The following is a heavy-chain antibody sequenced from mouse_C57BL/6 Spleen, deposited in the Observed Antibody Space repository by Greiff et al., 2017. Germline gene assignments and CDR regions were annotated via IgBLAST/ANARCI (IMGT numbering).Heavy chain of an antibody. CDR3: ARFDPFAY. V-gene: IGHV1-69*01. CDR1: GYTFTSYW. J-gene: IGHJ3*01. Sequence: QVQLQQPGAELVMPGASVKLSCKASGYTFTSYWMHWVKQRPGQGLEWIGEIDPSDSYTNYNQKFKGKSTLTVDKSSSTAYMQLSSLTSEGSAVYCCARFDPFAYWGQGTLVTVSA. CDR2: IDPSDSYT.